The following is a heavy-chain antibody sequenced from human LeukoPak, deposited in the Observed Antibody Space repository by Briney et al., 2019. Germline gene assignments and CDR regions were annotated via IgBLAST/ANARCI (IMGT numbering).Heavy chain of an antibody. J-gene: IGHJ4*02. Sequence: GGSLRLSCAASGFTFSSYAMSWVRQAPGKGLEWVSAISGSGGSTYYADSVKGRFTISRDNSKNTLYLQMNSLRAEDTAVYYCAKDTRLGIPTFLDYWAREPWSPSPQ. CDR2: ISGSGGST. D-gene: IGHD7-27*01. CDR3: AKDTRLGIPTFLDY. CDR1: GFTFSSYA. V-gene: IGHV3-23*01.